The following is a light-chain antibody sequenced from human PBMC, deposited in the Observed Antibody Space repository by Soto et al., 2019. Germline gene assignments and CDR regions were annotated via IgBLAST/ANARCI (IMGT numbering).Light chain of an antibody. Sequence: DIQMTQSPSSVSASVGDRVTITCRASQGISSWLAWYQQKAGKAPKLLIYDASSLPSGDPSRFSGSGSGTDFTLTISSLQPEDSATYFCQQGSSFPWTFGQVTKVEIK. CDR1: QGISSW. CDR3: QQGSSFPWT. V-gene: IGKV1-12*01. CDR2: DAS. J-gene: IGKJ1*01.